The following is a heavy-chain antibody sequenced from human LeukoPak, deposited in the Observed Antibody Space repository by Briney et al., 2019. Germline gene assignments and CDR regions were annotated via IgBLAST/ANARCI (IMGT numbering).Heavy chain of an antibody. J-gene: IGHJ3*02. V-gene: IGHV3-30*18. CDR3: AKGDLHTHYYDSSASDAFDI. CDR2: ISYDGSNK. D-gene: IGHD3-22*01. CDR1: GFTVSSNY. Sequence: GGSLRLSCAASGFTVSSNYMSWVRQAPGKGLEWVAVISYDGSNKYYADSVKGRFTISRDNSKNTLYLQMNSLRAEDTAVYYCAKGDLHTHYYDSSASDAFDIWGQGTMVTVSS.